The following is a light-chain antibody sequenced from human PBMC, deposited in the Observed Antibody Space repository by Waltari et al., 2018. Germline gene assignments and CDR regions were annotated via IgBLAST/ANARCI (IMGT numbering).Light chain of an antibody. V-gene: IGKV3-20*01. Sequence: EIVLTQSPGTLSLSPGERVTLSCRASQSIGTFLAWYQQKPGQPPRLLIYGASISAAGIPDRVSGSGSGTDFSLTISRLEPEDFAVYYCQHYVRLPVTFGQGTKVQIK. J-gene: IGKJ1*01. CDR2: GAS. CDR3: QHYVRLPVT. CDR1: QSIGTF.